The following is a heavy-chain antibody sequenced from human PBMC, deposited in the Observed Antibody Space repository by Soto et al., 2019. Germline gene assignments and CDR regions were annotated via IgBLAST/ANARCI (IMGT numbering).Heavy chain of an antibody. J-gene: IGHJ5*02. D-gene: IGHD2-15*01. CDR3: ARGRDVVVVAANWFDP. V-gene: IGHV1-2*04. CDR1: GYTFTGYY. CDR2: INPNSGGT. Sequence: ASVKVSCKASGYTFTGYYMHWVRQAPGQGLEWMGWINPNSGGTNYAQKFQGWVTMTRDTSISTAYMELSRLRSDDTAVYYCARGRDVVVVAANWFDPWGQGTLVTVSS.